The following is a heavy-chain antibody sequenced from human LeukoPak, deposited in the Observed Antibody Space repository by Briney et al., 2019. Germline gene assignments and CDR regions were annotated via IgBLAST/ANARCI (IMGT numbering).Heavy chain of an antibody. V-gene: IGHV3-23*01. CDR3: AKVTWESRPPDCNS. D-gene: IGHD6-6*01. CDR2: IRGSGDTA. CDR1: VFTFSSHS. Sequence: GGSLRLSCAASVFTFSSHSMAWVRQAPGKGLEWVSAIRGSGDTALYADSVKGRFTISRDNFKNIVYLEMNSLRAEDTATYYCAKVTWESRPPDCNSWGPGTLVTVSS. J-gene: IGHJ4*02.